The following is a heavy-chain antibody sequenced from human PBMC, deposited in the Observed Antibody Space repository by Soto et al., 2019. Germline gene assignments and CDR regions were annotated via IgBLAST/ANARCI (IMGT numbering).Heavy chain of an antibody. Sequence: QVQLVESGGGVVQPGRSLRLSCAASGFTFNRYGMHWVRQAPGKGLEWVAVIGYDGSSEYYADSVKGRFTISRGNSKNTLFLQMNSLRAEDTAVYYCARGGDYVDYCGQGTLVTVSS. CDR3: ARGGDYVDY. V-gene: IGHV3-33*01. CDR1: GFTFNRYG. CDR2: IGYDGSSE. J-gene: IGHJ4*02. D-gene: IGHD6-25*01.